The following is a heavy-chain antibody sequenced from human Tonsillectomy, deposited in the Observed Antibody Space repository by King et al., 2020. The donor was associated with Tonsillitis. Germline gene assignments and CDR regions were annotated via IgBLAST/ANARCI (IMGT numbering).Heavy chain of an antibody. Sequence: VQLVESGAEVKKPGESLKISCRASGYTFTDYWIGWVRQMPGKGLEWMGIIYPGDSDSRYSPSFQGQVTISADKSITTAYLQWSSLKASDTAMYYCASRPDGFDIWGQGTMVTVSS. J-gene: IGHJ3*02. CDR2: IYPGDSDS. CDR3: ASRPDGFDI. CDR1: GYTFTDYW. V-gene: IGHV5-51*01.